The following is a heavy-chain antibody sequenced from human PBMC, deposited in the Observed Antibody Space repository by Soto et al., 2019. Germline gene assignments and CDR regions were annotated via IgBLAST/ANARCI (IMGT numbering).Heavy chain of an antibody. D-gene: IGHD3-10*01. CDR3: VGGQYYFDY. V-gene: IGHV3-30*03. CDR1: GFPFSSYA. J-gene: IGHJ4*01. CDR2: ISYDGSNK. Sequence: QVQLVESGGGVVQPGRSLRLSCAASGFPFSSYAMHWVREAPGKGLEWVAVISYDGSNKYYADSVKGRFTISRDNSASTLYLQMNRLRPEDTALYYCVGGQYYFDYRGQGTQVTVSP.